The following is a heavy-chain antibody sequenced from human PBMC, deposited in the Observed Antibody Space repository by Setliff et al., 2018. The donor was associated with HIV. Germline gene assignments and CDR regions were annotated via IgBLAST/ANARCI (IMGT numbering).Heavy chain of an antibody. CDR3: ARAPRLTMIRGVFDY. J-gene: IGHJ4*02. CDR1: GYTFTGHY. D-gene: IGHD3-10*01. V-gene: IGHV1-69*05. Sequence: SVKVSCKASGYTFTGHYLHWVRQAPGQGLEWMGGIIPFTGTTNYAQKFQGRVTITTDESRSIVYMEVSSLRSEDTAVYYCARAPRLTMIRGVFDYWGQGTLVTVSS. CDR2: IIPFTGTT.